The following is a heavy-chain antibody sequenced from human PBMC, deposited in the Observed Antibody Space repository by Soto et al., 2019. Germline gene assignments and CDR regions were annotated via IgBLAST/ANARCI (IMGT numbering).Heavy chain of an antibody. CDR2: TSFDGNNK. V-gene: IGHV3-30-3*01. CDR3: ARGEWQSLLYPLGY. Sequence: QVQLVESGGGVVQPGRSLRLSCAASGFTFSAYSMHWVRQAPGKAPEWVAVTSFDGNNKFFAESVKGRFTISRDNSKNTVYLQQNSLRAEDTAVYYCARGEWQSLLYPLGYWGQGTLVTVSS. CDR1: GFTFSAYS. D-gene: IGHD2-2*02. J-gene: IGHJ4*02.